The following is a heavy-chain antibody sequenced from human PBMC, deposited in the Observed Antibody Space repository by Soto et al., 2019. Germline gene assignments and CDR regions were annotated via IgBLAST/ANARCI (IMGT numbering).Heavy chain of an antibody. CDR1: GGTFSSYT. J-gene: IGHJ4*02. Sequence: QVQLVQSGAEVKKPGSSVKVSCKASGGTFSSYTISWVRQAPGQGLEWMGRIIPILGIANYAQKFQGRVTFPAEKSTSKAYMELSSLSSEDTAVYYWARAREGRYYDYIGGWGGWGQGTLVTVSS. CDR3: ARAREGRYYDYIGGWGG. D-gene: IGHD3-16*01. V-gene: IGHV1-69*02. CDR2: IIPILGIA.